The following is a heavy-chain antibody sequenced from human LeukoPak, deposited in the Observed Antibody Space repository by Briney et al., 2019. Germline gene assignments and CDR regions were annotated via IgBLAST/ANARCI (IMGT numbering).Heavy chain of an antibody. Sequence: SETLSLTCAVYGGSFSGYYWSWIRQPPGKGLEWIGYIYYSGSTNYNPSLKSRVTISVDTSKNQFSLKLSSVTAADTAVYYCARDVGIRDYYDSSGYYKTEYYYYGMDVWGQGTTVTVSS. J-gene: IGHJ6*02. V-gene: IGHV4-59*01. D-gene: IGHD3-22*01. CDR1: GGSFSGYY. CDR3: ARDVGIRDYYDSSGYYKTEYYYYGMDV. CDR2: IYYSGST.